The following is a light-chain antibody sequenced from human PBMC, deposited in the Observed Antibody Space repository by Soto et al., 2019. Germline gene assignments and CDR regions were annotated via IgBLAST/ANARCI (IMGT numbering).Light chain of an antibody. CDR1: ESVSSNF. V-gene: IGKV3-20*01. CDR2: GAS. CDR3: HQHGSSWT. J-gene: IGKJ1*01. Sequence: EIVLTQSPGTLSLSPGERVTLSCRASESVSSNFLAWYQQKPGQAPRLLIYGASSRAAGIPDRFSGSGSGTDFTLTINRVEPEDFALYYCHQHGSSWTFGRGTKVEIK.